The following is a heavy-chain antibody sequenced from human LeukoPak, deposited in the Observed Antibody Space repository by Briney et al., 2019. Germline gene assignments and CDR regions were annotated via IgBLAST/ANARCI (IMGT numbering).Heavy chain of an antibody. J-gene: IGHJ1*01. CDR1: GFTFSSYG. CDR2: ISYDGSNK. D-gene: IGHD2-2*01. Sequence: GGSLRLSCAASGFTFSSYGMHWVRQAPGKGLEWVAVISYDGSNKYYADSVKGRFTISRDNSKNTLYLQMNSLRAEDTAVYYCAKAPSLEYFQHWGQGTLVTVSS. V-gene: IGHV3-30*18. CDR3: AKAPSLEYFQH.